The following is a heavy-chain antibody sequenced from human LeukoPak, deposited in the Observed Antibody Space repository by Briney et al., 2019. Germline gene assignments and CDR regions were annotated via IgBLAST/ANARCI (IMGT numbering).Heavy chain of an antibody. V-gene: IGHV3-66*01. CDR2: IYSGGDT. CDR1: GFTVSSNY. Sequence: GGSLRLSCAASGFTVSSNYMGWVRQAPGKGLEWVSVIYSGGDTYYADAVKGRFTISRDNSKNMIYLEMTSLKAEDTAVYYCATEIEHWGRGTLVTVSS. J-gene: IGHJ5*02. CDR3: ATEIEH.